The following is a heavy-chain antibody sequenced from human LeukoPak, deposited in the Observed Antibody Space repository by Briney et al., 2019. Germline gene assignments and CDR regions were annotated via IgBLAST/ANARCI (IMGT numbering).Heavy chain of an antibody. D-gene: IGHD3-3*01. CDR3: ARDRNRITIFGVVSTAFDP. J-gene: IGHJ5*02. CDR1: GYTFTGYY. V-gene: IGHV1-2*02. Sequence: GESLKISCKASGYTFTGYYMHWVRQAPGQGLEWMGWINPNSGGTNYAQKFQGRVTMTRDTSISTAYMELSRLRSDDTAVYYCARDRNRITIFGVVSTAFDPWGQGTLVTVSS. CDR2: INPNSGGT.